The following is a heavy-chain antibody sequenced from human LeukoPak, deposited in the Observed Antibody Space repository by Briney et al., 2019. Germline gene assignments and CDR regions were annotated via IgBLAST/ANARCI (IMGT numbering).Heavy chain of an antibody. CDR3: ARDPRYCSGGSCYYFDY. Sequence: ASVKVSCKASGGTFTGYYMHWVRQAPGQGLERMGRINPNSGGTNYAQKFQGRVTMTRDTSISTAYMELSRLRSDDTAVYYCARDPRYCSGGSCYYFDYWGQGTLVTASS. CDR2: INPNSGGT. CDR1: GGTFTGYY. J-gene: IGHJ4*02. D-gene: IGHD2-15*01. V-gene: IGHV1-2*06.